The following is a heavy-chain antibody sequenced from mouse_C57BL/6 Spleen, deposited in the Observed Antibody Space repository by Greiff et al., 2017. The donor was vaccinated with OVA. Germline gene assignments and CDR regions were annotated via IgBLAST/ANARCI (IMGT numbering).Heavy chain of an antibody. J-gene: IGHJ3*01. D-gene: IGHD4-1*01. CDR1: GYTFTSYW. V-gene: IGHV1-72*01. CDR2: IDPISGGT. CDR3: ARPLTGEAWFAY. Sequence: QVQLQQPGAELVKPGASVKLSCKASGYTFTSYWMHWVKQRPGRGLEWIGRIDPISGGTKYNEKFKSKATLTVDKPASTAYMQLSSLTSEDSAVYYCARPLTGEAWFAYWGQGTLVTVSA.